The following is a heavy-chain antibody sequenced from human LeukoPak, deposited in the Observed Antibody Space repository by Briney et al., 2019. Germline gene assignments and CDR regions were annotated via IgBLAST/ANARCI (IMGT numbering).Heavy chain of an antibody. D-gene: IGHD1-26*01. V-gene: IGHV3-66*02. CDR3: ARAGSYRTFDY. Sequence: PGGSLRLSCGASGFTVSSNYMSWVRQAPGKGLEWVSVIYSGGSTYYADSMKGRFTITRDNSKNTLYLQMTSLRAEDTAVYYCARAGSYRTFDYWGQGTLVTVSS. CDR1: GFTVSSNY. J-gene: IGHJ4*02. CDR2: IYSGGST.